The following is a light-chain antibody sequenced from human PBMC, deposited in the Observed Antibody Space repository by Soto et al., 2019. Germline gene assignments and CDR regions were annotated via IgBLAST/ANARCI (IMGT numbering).Light chain of an antibody. CDR2: VGTGGIEG. CDR3: GADHGSGSTFVYV. Sequence: QSVLTQPPSASASLGASVTLTCTLSSGYSNYKVDWYQQRPGKGPRFVMRVGTGGIEGSKGDGIPDRFSVLGSGLNRYLTIKNIQEEDESEYYCGADHGSGSTFVYVFGTGTKVTVL. J-gene: IGLJ1*01. V-gene: IGLV9-49*01. CDR1: SGYSNYK.